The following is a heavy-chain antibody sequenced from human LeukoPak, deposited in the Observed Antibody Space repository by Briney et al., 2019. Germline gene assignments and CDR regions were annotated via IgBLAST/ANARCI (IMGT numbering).Heavy chain of an antibody. CDR3: AKAEATGTSGTNPYYFDY. CDR2: ISSSISTV. CDR1: GFTFSTYS. V-gene: IGHV3-48*01. Sequence: GRSLRLSCAASGFTFSTYSLNWFRQAPGKGLEWVSFISSSISTVYYADSVEGRFTISRDNAKNSLYLQMNSMRTEDTALYYCAKAEATGTSGTNPYYFDYWGQGTLVTVSS. D-gene: IGHD1-1*01. J-gene: IGHJ4*02.